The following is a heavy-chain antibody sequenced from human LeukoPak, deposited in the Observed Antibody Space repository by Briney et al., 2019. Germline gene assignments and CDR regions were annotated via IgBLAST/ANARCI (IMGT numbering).Heavy chain of an antibody. CDR3: LKEAEAGIRYLDY. V-gene: IGHV3-30*18. CDR1: GFTFSSYG. J-gene: IGHJ4*02. D-gene: IGHD3-9*01. Sequence: PGGSLRLSCATSGFTFSSYGMHWVRQAPGKGLEWVAVISYDGSNKYYADSVKGRFTISRDNSKNTLYLQMNSLRAEDTAVYYFLKEAEAGIRYLDYWGQGTLVTVSS. CDR2: ISYDGSNK.